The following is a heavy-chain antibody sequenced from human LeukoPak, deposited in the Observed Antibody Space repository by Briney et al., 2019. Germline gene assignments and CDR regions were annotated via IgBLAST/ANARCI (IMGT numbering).Heavy chain of an antibody. CDR2: INHSGST. V-gene: IGHV4-34*01. J-gene: IGHJ4*02. Sequence: SETLSLTCAVYGGSFSGYYWSWLRQPPGKGLEWIGEINHSGSTNYNPSLKSRVTISVDTSKNQFSLKLSSVTAADTAVYYCARGHTDYYDSSGYSTYYFDYWGQGTLVTVSS. D-gene: IGHD3-22*01. CDR1: GGSFSGYY. CDR3: ARGHTDYYDSSGYSTYYFDY.